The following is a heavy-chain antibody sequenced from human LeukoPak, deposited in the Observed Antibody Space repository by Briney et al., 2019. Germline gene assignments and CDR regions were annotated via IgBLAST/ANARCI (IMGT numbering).Heavy chain of an antibody. J-gene: IGHJ4*02. CDR2: IYHNGNT. CDR1: GSSINSVYS. CDR3: ARSTGSTMFIDY. V-gene: IGHV4-38-2*02. Sequence: PSETLSLTCTVFGSSINSVYSWGWIRQPPGKGLEWIGSIYHNGNTYYNSSLKSRVTISVHTSENQFSLKLSSVTAADTAVYYCARSTGSTMFIDYWGQGTLVTVSS. D-gene: IGHD3-10*02.